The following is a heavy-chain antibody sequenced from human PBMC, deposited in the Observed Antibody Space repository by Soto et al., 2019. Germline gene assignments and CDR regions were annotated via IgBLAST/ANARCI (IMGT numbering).Heavy chain of an antibody. V-gene: IGHV4-59*11. CDR1: GGSISSHG. CDR3: AREFYDSSGRYGMDV. D-gene: IGHD3-22*01. Sequence: SETLSLTCSVSGGSISSHGWSWIRQPPGKGLEWIGCISHSGITNYNPSLKSRVAMSVDTSKNQFSLKVSSVTPADTAMYYCAREFYDSSGRYGMDVWGQGTTVTVSS. CDR2: ISHSGIT. J-gene: IGHJ6*02.